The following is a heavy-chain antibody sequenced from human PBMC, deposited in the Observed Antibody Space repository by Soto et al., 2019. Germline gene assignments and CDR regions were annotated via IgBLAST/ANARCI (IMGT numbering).Heavy chain of an antibody. J-gene: IGHJ4*02. CDR3: AKGSKFTIFSPNDY. CDR2: LSGNSGTT. D-gene: IGHD3-3*01. V-gene: IGHV3-23*01. Sequence: VQLLESGGGLVQPGGSLRLSCAASGFTFSTYAMAWVRQAPGKGLEWVSALSGNSGTTYSADSVKGRFTISRDNSRNTIYLQMSSLRAVDTGLYYCAKGSKFTIFSPNDYWGQGTLVTVSS. CDR1: GFTFSTYA.